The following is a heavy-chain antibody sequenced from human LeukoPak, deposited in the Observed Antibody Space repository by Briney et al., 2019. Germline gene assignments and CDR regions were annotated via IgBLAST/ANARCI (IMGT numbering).Heavy chain of an antibody. D-gene: IGHD7-27*01. V-gene: IGHV4-59*01. CDR1: GGSISSYY. CDR2: IYYSGST. CDR3: ARANWGKFDY. Sequence: SETLSLTCTVSGGSISSYYWTWIRQPPGKGLEWLGYIYYSGSTNYNPSLKSRVTISVDTSKNQFSLKLSSVTAADTAVYYCARANWGKFDYWDQGTLVTVSS. J-gene: IGHJ4*02.